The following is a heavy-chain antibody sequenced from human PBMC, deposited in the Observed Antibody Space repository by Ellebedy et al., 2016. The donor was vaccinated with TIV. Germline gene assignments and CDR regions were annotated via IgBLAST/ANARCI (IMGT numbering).Heavy chain of an antibody. CDR1: GFTFTSSA. J-gene: IGHJ6*02. CDR2: IVVGSGNT. V-gene: IGHV1-58*01. Sequence: AASVKVSCKASGFTFTSSAVQWVRQARGQRLEWIGWIVVGSGNTNYAQKFQERVTITRDMPTSTAYMELSSLRSEDTDVDYGAAEEADYYYGMDVWGQGTTVTVSS. CDR3: AAEEADYYYGMDV.